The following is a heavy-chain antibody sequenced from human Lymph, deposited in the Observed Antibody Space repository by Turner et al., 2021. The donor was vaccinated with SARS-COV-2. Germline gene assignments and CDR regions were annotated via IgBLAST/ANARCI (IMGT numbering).Heavy chain of an antibody. J-gene: IGHJ3*02. CDR3: ARDLREGAFDI. CDR1: GITVSSNY. CDR2: VYAGGST. V-gene: IGHV3-66*01. Sequence: EVQLVESGGGLVQPGGSLSLSCAASGITVSSNYMSWVRQAPGKGLEWVSVVYAGGSTFYADSVKGRFTISRDKSKNTLYLQMNRLRAEDTAVYYCARDLREGAFDIWGQGTMVTISS. D-gene: IGHD1-26*01.